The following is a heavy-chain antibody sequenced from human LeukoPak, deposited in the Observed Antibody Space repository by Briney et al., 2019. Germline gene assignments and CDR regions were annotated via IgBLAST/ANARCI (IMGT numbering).Heavy chain of an antibody. V-gene: IGHV1-2*02. CDR3: ARGRSGGYFDY. D-gene: IGHD6-25*01. Sequence: ASVKVSCKASGYTFTDYYIHWVQQVPGQGLEWMGWLNPNSVDTHSAQKFQGRVTMTRDTALKTGYMELSRLKSDDTAVYYCARGRSGGYFDYWGQGTLVTVSS. CDR1: GYTFTDYY. J-gene: IGHJ4*02. CDR2: LNPNSVDT.